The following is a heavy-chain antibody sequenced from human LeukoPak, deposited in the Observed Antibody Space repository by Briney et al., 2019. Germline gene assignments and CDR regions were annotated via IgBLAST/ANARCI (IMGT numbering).Heavy chain of an antibody. D-gene: IGHD4-23*01. J-gene: IGHJ4*02. Sequence: GGSLRLSCAASGLTVSSNYMTWVRQAPGKGLEWVSVIYRGGHTYYADPVKGRFTISRDTSKNTVHPQMNSLRAEDTAVYYCATFSYGGNAGGSVGYWGQGTLVTVSS. CDR1: GLTVSSNY. CDR2: IYRGGHT. V-gene: IGHV3-53*01. CDR3: ATFSYGGNAGGSVGY.